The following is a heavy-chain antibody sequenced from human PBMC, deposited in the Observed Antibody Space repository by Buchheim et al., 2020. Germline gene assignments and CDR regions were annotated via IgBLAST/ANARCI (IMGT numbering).Heavy chain of an antibody. CDR1: GFTFSSYA. D-gene: IGHD3-3*01. V-gene: IGHV3-30*04. Sequence: QVQLVESGGGVVQPGRSLRLSCAASGFTFSSYAMHWVRQAPGKGLEWVAVISYDGSNKYYADSVKGRFTISRDNSKNTLYLQMNSLRAEDTAVYYCARAGGDFWSGYYSYYYYGMDVWGQGTT. J-gene: IGHJ6*02. CDR2: ISYDGSNK. CDR3: ARAGGDFWSGYYSYYYYGMDV.